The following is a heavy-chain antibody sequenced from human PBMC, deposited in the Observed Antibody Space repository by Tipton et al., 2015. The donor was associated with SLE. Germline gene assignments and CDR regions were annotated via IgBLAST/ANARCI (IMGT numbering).Heavy chain of an antibody. J-gene: IGHJ5*02. CDR3: ARRGSGYYASGRRWFDP. CDR2: IYYSGTT. CDR1: GGSISSYY. V-gene: IGHV4-59*04. D-gene: IGHD3-10*01. Sequence: TLSLTCTVSGGSISSYYWSWIRQPPGKGLEWIGNIYYSGTTYYNPSLKSRVIISVDTSENQFSLEVSSVTAADTAVYYCARRGSGYYASGRRWFDPWGQGTLVTVSS.